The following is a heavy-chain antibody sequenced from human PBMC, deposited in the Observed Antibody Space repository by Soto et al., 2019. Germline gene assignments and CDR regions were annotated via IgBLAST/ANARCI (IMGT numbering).Heavy chain of an antibody. CDR1: GGSFSGYY. D-gene: IGHD4-17*01. CDR3: ARSQTTVTSYDY. J-gene: IGHJ4*02. V-gene: IGHV4-34*01. Sequence: SETLSLTCAVYGGSFSGYYWNWIRQPPGKGLEWIGEINHSGSTNYNPSLKSRVTISLDTSKNQFSLKLSSMTAADTAVYYCARSQTTVTSYDYWGQGTLVTVSS. CDR2: INHSGST.